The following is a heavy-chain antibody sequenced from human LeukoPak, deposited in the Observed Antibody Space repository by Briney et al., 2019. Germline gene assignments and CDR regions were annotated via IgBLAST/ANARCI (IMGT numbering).Heavy chain of an antibody. J-gene: IGHJ4*02. V-gene: IGHV3-30*02. Sequence: GGSLRLSCEVSGIIFSGYGIHWVRQAPGKGLEWVAFIRYDGTNKYYADSVKGRFTISRDNSNNTLYLQMNSLRVEDTAVYYCAKVGSGWYGVDYWGQGTLLTVSS. CDR2: IRYDGTNK. CDR1: GIIFSGYG. CDR3: AKVGSGWYGVDY. D-gene: IGHD6-19*01.